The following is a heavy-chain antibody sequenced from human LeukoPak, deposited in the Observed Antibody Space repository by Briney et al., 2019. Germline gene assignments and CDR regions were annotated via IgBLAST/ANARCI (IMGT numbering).Heavy chain of an antibody. D-gene: IGHD2-2*03. CDR2: IYTSGST. CDR1: GGSISSYY. V-gene: IGHV4-4*07. CDR3: ARDLDIVVVAAPNWFDP. Sequence: SETLSLTCTVSGGSISSYYWSWIRQPAGKGLEWIGRIYTSGSTNYNPSLKSRVTMSVDTSKNQFSLKLSSVTAADTAVYYCARDLDIVVVAAPNWFDPWGQGTLVTVSS. J-gene: IGHJ5*02.